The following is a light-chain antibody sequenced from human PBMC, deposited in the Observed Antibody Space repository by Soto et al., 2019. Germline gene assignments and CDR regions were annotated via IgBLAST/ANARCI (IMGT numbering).Light chain of an antibody. V-gene: IGKV2-28*01. CDR1: QSLLHSNGYNY. J-gene: IGKJ3*01. CDR3: MQALQTIFT. CDR2: LGS. Sequence: DTVMTQSPLSLPVTPVEPASISCRSSQSLLHSNGYNYLDWYLQKPGQSPQLLIYLGSNRASGVPDRFSGSGSGTDFTLKISRVEAVDVGVYYCMQALQTIFTFGPGTKVDIK.